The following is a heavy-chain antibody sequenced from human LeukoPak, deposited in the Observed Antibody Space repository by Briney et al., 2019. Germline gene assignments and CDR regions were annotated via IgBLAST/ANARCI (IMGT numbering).Heavy chain of an antibody. CDR1: GGSISSYY. CDR3: ARRQGGWFDP. CDR2: IYYSGST. J-gene: IGHJ5*02. Sequence: SETLSLTCTVSGGSISSYYWSWIRQPPGKGLEWIGYIYYSGSTNYNPSLKSRVTISVDTSKNQFSLKLSSVTAADTAVYYCARRQGGWFDPWGQGTLVAVSS. V-gene: IGHV4-59*08. D-gene: IGHD3-16*01.